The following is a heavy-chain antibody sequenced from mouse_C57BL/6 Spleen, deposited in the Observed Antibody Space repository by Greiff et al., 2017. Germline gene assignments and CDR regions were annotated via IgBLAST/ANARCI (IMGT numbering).Heavy chain of an antibody. D-gene: IGHD2-12*01. CDR3: TPYSFYAMDY. CDR2: IDPETGGT. CDR1: GYTFTDYE. V-gene: IGHV1-15*01. Sequence: VKLQESGAELVRPGASVTLSCKASGYTFTDYEMHWVKQTPVHGLEWIGAIDPETGGTAYNQKFKGKAILTADKSSSTAYMELRSLTSEDSAVYYCTPYSFYAMDYWGQGTSVTVSS. J-gene: IGHJ4*01.